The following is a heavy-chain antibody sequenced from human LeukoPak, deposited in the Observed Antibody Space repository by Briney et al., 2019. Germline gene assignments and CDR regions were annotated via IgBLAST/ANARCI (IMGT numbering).Heavy chain of an antibody. J-gene: IGHJ6*04. D-gene: IGHD3-10*02. CDR3: AELGITMIGGV. Sequence: LSLTCAVYGGSFSGYYWSWIRQAPGKGLEWVSAISSSGSTIYYADSVKGRFTISSDNAKHSLYLQMNSLRAEDTAVYYCAELGITMIGGVWGKGTTVTISS. CDR1: GGSFSGYY. V-gene: IGHV3-11*04. CDR2: ISSSGSTI.